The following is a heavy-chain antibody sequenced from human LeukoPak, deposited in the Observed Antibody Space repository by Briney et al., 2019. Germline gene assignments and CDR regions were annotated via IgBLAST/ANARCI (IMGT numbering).Heavy chain of an antibody. CDR2: ISYDGSNK. V-gene: IGHV3-30*04. Sequence: GRSLRLSCAASGFTFGSYAMHWVRQAPGKGLEWVAVISYDGSNKSYADSVKGRFTISRDNSKNTLYLQMNSLRAEDTAVYYCARGVEAILTYGTIDYWGQGTLVTVSS. CDR3: ARGVEAILTYGTIDY. D-gene: IGHD3-3*01. CDR1: GFTFGSYA. J-gene: IGHJ4*02.